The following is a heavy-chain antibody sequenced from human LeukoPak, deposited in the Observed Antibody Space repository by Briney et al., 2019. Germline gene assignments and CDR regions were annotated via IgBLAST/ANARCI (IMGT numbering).Heavy chain of an antibody. J-gene: IGHJ6*03. Sequence: SVKVSCKASGGTFSSYAISWVRQAPGQGLEWMGGIIPIFGTANYAQKSQGRVTITADESTSTAYMELSSLRSEDTAVYYCARDSVGATRGYYYYYYMDVWGKGTTVTVSS. CDR1: GGTFSSYA. V-gene: IGHV1-69*01. D-gene: IGHD1-26*01. CDR3: ARDSVGATRGYYYYYYMDV. CDR2: IIPIFGTA.